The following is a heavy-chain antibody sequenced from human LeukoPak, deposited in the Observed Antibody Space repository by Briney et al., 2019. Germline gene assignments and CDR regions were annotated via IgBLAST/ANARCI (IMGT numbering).Heavy chain of an antibody. CDR3: ARGVEPLAANTLAY. D-gene: IGHD1-14*01. V-gene: IGHV3-53*01. CDR1: GFTVITND. CDR2: LYSDGNT. Sequence: GGSLRLFCAASGFTVITNDMTWVRQASGKGLEWVSVLYSDGNTKYADSVQGRFTISRDNSKNTLYLEMNSLSPDDTAVYYCARGVEPLAANTLAYWGQGTLVTVSS. J-gene: IGHJ4*02.